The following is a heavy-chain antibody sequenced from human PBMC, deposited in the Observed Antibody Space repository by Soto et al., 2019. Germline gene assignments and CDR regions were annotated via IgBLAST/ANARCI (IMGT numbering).Heavy chain of an antibody. CDR2: ITSDSSYI. J-gene: IGHJ4*02. CDR1: EFTFSTYT. V-gene: IGHV3-21*01. CDR3: ARDAGQDDY. Sequence: GVPLRLSCAASEFTFSTYTMNWVRQPPGRGLEWVSSITSDSSYIYYADSVKGRFTISRDNAKNSLFLQMNSLRAEDTAVYYCARDAGQDDYWGQGALVTVSS.